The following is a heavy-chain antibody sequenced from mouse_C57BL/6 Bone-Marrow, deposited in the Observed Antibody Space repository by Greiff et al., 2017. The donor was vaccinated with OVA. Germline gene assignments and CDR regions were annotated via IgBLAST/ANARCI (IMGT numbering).Heavy chain of an antibody. Sequence: EVKVVESGGDLVKPGGSLKLSCAASGFTFSSYGMSWVRQTPDKRLEWVATISSGGSYTYYPDSVKGRFTISRDNAKNTLYLQMSSLKSEDTAMYYCARYYYGSSYDYAMDYWGQGTSVTVSS. J-gene: IGHJ4*01. V-gene: IGHV5-6*01. CDR1: GFTFSSYG. CDR2: ISSGGSYT. D-gene: IGHD1-1*01. CDR3: ARYYYGSSYDYAMDY.